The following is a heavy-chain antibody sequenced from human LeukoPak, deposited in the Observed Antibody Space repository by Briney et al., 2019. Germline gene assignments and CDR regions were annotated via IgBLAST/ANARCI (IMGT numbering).Heavy chain of an antibody. V-gene: IGHV3-15*01. Sequence: GGSLRLSCAASGFTFSNAWMSWVRQAPGKGLEWVGCIKSKTDGGTTDYAAPVKGRFMISRDDSKNTLNLQMNSLKTEDTAVYYCTTSETYYDSSGPLDYWGQGNLVTVSS. CDR3: TTSETYYDSSGPLDY. D-gene: IGHD3-22*01. J-gene: IGHJ4*02. CDR1: GFTFSNAW. CDR2: IKSKTDGGTT.